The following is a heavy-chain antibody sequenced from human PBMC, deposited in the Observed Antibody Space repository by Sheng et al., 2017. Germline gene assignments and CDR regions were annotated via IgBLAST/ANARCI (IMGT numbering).Heavy chain of an antibody. D-gene: IGHD3-3*01. CDR2: IIPILGIA. Sequence: QVQLVQSGAEVKKPGSSVKVSCKASGGTFSSYTISWVRQAPGQGLEWMGRIIPILGIANYAQKFQGRVTITADKSTSTAYMELSSLRSEDTAVYYCARARHFGPHIPCYMDVWGKGTTVTVSS. V-gene: IGHV1-69*02. CDR1: GGTFSSYT. CDR3: ARARHFGPHIPCYMDV. J-gene: IGHJ6*03.